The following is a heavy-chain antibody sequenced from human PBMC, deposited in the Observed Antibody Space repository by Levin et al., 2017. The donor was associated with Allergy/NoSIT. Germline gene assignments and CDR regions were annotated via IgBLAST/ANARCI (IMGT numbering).Heavy chain of an antibody. D-gene: IGHD4-23*01. CDR3: ATSPRSIGTVGRVY. Sequence: PGGSLRFSCAASGFTLSSCGVQWVRQAPGKGLEWVAVISNDGSLQGYADSVKGRFIIHRDNSENTVFLQTNSLRPEDTAVYFCATSPRSIGTVGRVYWGQGTLLTVSS. V-gene: IGHV3-30*03. J-gene: IGHJ4*02. CDR2: ISNDGSLQ. CDR1: GFTLSSCG.